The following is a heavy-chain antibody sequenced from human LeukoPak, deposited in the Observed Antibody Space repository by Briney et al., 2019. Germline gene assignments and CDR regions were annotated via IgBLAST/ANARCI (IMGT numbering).Heavy chain of an antibody. V-gene: IGHV1-69*01. Sequence: SVKVSCKASGGTFSSYAISWVRQAPGQGLEWMGGITPIFGTANYAQKFQGRVTITADESTSTAYMELSSLRSEDTAVYYCARGGTMVRGVPVHNWFDPWGQGTPVTVSS. CDR3: ARGGTMVRGVPVHNWFDP. CDR1: GGTFSSYA. CDR2: ITPIFGTA. D-gene: IGHD3-10*01. J-gene: IGHJ5*02.